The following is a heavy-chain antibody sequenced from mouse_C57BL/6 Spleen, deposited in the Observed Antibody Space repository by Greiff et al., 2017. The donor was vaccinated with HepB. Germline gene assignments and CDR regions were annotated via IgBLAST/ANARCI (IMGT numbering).Heavy chain of an antibody. CDR3: ARHEDYYGGSFAY. V-gene: IGHV5-6*01. CDR1: GFTFSSYG. J-gene: IGHJ3*01. CDR2: ISSGGSYT. D-gene: IGHD1-1*01. Sequence: EVKLMESGGDLVKPGGSLKLSCAASGFTFSSYGMSWVRQTPDKRLEWVATISSGGSYTYYPDSVKGRFTISRDNAKNTLYLQMSSLKSEDTAMYYCARHEDYYGGSFAYWGQGTLVTVSA.